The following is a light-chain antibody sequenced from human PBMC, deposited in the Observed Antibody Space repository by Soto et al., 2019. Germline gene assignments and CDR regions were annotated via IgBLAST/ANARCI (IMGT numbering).Light chain of an antibody. Sequence: EIVLTQSPGTLSLYTGSLSTLSCRASQSVRSYLAWYQQKPGQAPRLLIYDASNRATGIPARFSGSGSGTDFTLTISSLEPEDFAVYYCQQRSNWPITFGQGTRVEIK. CDR3: QQRSNWPIT. CDR2: DAS. CDR1: QSVRSY. V-gene: IGKV3-11*01. J-gene: IGKJ5*01.